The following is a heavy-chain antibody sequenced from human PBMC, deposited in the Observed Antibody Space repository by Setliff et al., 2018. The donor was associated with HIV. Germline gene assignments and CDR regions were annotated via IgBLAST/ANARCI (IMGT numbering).Heavy chain of an antibody. CDR1: GFTFSSYS. D-gene: IGHD6-13*01. CDR2: ISSSSNYI. V-gene: IGHV3-21*01. CDR3: ARDSSSWYEFYFDC. Sequence: GGSLRLSCAASGFTFSSYSMNWVRQAPGKGLEWVSSISSSSNYIYYADSVKGRFTISRDNAKNSLYLQMNSLRAEDTAVYYCARDSSSWYEFYFDCWGQGTLVTVSS. J-gene: IGHJ4*02.